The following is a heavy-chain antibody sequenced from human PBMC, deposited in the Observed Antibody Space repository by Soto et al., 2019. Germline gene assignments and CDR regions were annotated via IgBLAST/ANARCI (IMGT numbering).Heavy chain of an antibody. V-gene: IGHV4-39*02. D-gene: IGHD4-17*01. Sequence: QLQLQESGPGLVKPSETLSLTCTVSGGSISSSSYYWGWIRQPPGKGLEWIGSIYYSGSTYYNPSLKSRVTISVDTSSNRFSLTLSAVTAADTAVYYCARSVTKVVTLDYWGQGTLVTVSS. CDR2: IYYSGST. J-gene: IGHJ4*02. CDR3: ARSVTKVVTLDY. CDR1: GGSISSSSYY.